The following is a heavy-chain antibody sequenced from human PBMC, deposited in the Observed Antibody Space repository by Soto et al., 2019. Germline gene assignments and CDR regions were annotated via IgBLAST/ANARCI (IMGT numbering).Heavy chain of an antibody. CDR2: IYYSGST. V-gene: IGHV4-59*11. D-gene: IGHD7-27*01. J-gene: IGHJ4*02. CDR1: GGSINNHY. Sequence: QVQLQESGPGLVKPSETLSLTCTVSGGSINNHYWSWIRQPPGQGLEWIGYIYYSGSTNYNPSLKSRVTLSVDTAKMQSSLKLSSLTAADTAIYYCARANWFFDYWGQGTLVTVSS. CDR3: ARANWFFDY.